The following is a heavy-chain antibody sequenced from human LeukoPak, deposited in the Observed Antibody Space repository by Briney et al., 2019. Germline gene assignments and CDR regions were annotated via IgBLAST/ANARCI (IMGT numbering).Heavy chain of an antibody. CDR3: ATRVRGYYSSGWYEWNY. CDR2: ISGSGGST. J-gene: IGHJ4*02. Sequence: GGSLRLSCAASGFTFSSYAMSWVRQAPGKGLEWVSAISGSGGSTYYADSVKGRFTISRDNSKNTLYLQMNSLRAEDTAVYYCATRVRGYYSSGWYEWNYWGQGTLVTVSS. D-gene: IGHD6-19*01. CDR1: GFTFSSYA. V-gene: IGHV3-23*01.